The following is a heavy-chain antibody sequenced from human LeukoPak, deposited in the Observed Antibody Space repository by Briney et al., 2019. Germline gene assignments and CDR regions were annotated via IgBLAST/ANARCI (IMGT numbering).Heavy chain of an antibody. V-gene: IGHV1-69*04. CDR1: GYTFTSYA. CDR3: YVLTSIAVAPDY. Sequence: GASVKVSCKASGYTFTSYAISWVRQAPGQGLEWMGRIIPILGIANYAQKFQGRVTITADTSTSTAYMELSSLRSEDTAVYYCYVLTSIAVAPDYWGQGTLVTVSS. CDR2: IIPILGIA. D-gene: IGHD6-13*01. J-gene: IGHJ4*02.